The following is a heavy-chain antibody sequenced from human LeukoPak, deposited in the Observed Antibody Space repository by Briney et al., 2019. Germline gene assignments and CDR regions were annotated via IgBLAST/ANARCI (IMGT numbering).Heavy chain of an antibody. Sequence: GASVKVSCKASGYTFTGYYMHWVRQAPGQGLEWMGWINPNSGGTNYAQKFQGRVTMTRDTSISTAYMELSRLRSDDTAVYYCARDGDPSYYYYYMDVWGKGTTVTISS. CDR3: ARDGDPSYYYYYMDV. V-gene: IGHV1-2*02. J-gene: IGHJ6*03. CDR2: INPNSGGT. D-gene: IGHD7-27*01. CDR1: GYTFTGYY.